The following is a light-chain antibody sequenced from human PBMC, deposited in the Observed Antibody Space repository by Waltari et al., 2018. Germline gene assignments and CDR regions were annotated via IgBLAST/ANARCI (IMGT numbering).Light chain of an antibody. V-gene: IGLV2-14*01. CDR1: SSDIGSFNF. CDR2: DVT. J-gene: IGLJ2*01. Sequence: QSALTQPASVSASPGQSITISCTGPSSDIGSFNFVSWYQLHPGKAPKLIIYDVTNRPSGVSTRFSGSKSANTASLTISGLQAEDEADYYCSSYTTSSTVTFGGGTKLTVL. CDR3: SSYTTSSTVT.